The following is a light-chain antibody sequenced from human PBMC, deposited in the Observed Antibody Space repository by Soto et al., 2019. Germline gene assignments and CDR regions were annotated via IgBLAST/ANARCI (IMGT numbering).Light chain of an antibody. V-gene: IGKV3-11*01. CDR1: QSVSRS. Sequence: EIVLTQSPATLSLSPGERATLSCRASQSVSRSLAWFQQKSSQAPRLLIYDASSRATGIPARFSGGGSGTDFTLTIGSLEPEDFAVYYCQQRSDWPLTFGGGTKVEIK. J-gene: IGKJ4*01. CDR2: DAS. CDR3: QQRSDWPLT.